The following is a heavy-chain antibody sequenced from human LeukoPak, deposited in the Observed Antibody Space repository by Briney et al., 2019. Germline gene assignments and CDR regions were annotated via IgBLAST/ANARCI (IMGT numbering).Heavy chain of an antibody. V-gene: IGHV4-34*01. CDR3: ARGDPNAFDI. Sequence: PSETLSLTCAVYGGSFSGYYWSWIRQPPGKGLEWIGEINHSGSTNYNPSLKSRVTISVDRSKNQFSLKLSSVTAADTAVYYCARGDPNAFDIWGQGTMVTVSS. J-gene: IGHJ3*02. CDR1: GGSFSGYY. CDR2: INHSGST.